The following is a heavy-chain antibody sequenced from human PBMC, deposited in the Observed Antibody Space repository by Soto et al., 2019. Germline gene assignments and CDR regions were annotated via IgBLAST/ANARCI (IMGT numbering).Heavy chain of an antibody. CDR1: GYTFTSYA. D-gene: IGHD6-13*01. CDR2: INAGNGNT. V-gene: IGHV1-3*01. J-gene: IGHJ4*02. CDR3: ASRIAAAGTFDY. Sequence: ASVKVSCKASGYTFTSYAMHWVRQAPGQRLEWMGWINAGNGNTKYSQKFQGRVTITRDTSASTAYMELSSLRPEDTAVYYCASRIAAAGTFDYWGQGTLVTVSS.